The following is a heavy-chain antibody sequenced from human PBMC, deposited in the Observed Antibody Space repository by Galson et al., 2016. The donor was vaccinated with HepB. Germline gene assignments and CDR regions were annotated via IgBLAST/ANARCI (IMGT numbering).Heavy chain of an antibody. V-gene: IGHV1-69*06. CDR2: FIPTSDTP. Sequence: SVKVSCKASGDTFNSHAISWVRRAPGHGLEWVGEFIPTSDTPNYAEEFQGRVTITADKSTGTAYMELNNLRSDDTAVYFCARGRSGSGGTYYYYYFYGLDGWGQGTAVSVSS. J-gene: IGHJ6*02. CDR1: GDTFNSHA. D-gene: IGHD3-3*01. CDR3: ARGRSGSGGTYYYYYFYGLDG.